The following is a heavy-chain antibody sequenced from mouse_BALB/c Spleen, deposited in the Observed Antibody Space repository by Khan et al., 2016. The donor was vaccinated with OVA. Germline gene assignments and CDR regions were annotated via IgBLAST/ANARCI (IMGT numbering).Heavy chain of an antibody. D-gene: IGHD1-1*01. Sequence: QMQLEESGAELAKPGASVKMSCKASGYTFINYWILWVKQRPGQGLEWIGYINPSTAYTEYNQNFKDKATLTADKSSRIAYMQLSSLTSEDSAVYYCARRGLRWDFDYWGQGTTLTVSS. CDR3: ARRGLRWDFDY. J-gene: IGHJ2*01. V-gene: IGHV1-7*01. CDR1: GYTFINYW. CDR2: INPSTAYT.